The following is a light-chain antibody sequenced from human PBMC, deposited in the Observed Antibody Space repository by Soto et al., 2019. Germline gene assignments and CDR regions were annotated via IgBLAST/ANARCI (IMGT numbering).Light chain of an antibody. CDR1: QSVSVNS. Sequence: DSVLTQSPGTLSLSPGERATLSCRASQSVSVNSLAWYQQKGGQAPRLLIYAASTRATGVPDRFSGSGSGTDCDLTISRLQTEDFVEYYCQRYGGSPFPVGPGTKRDIK. V-gene: IGKV3-20*01. CDR3: QRYGGSPFP. CDR2: AAS. J-gene: IGKJ3*01.